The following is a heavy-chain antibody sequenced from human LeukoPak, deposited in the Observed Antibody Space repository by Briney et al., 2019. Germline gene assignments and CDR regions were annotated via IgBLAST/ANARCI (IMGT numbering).Heavy chain of an antibody. D-gene: IGHD1-26*01. Sequence: SLRLSCAASGFTFSNAWMRWVRQAPRKGREWVGRIKSKTDGGTTDYAAPVKGRFTISRDDSKNTLYLQMNSLKTEDTAVYYCTTLVGARGGWFDPWGQGTLVTVSS. J-gene: IGHJ5*02. CDR3: TTLVGARGGWFDP. V-gene: IGHV3-15*01. CDR1: GFTFSNAW. CDR2: IKSKTDGGTT.